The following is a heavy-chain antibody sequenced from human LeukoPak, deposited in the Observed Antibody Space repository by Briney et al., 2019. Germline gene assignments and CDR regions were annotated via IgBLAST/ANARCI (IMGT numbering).Heavy chain of an antibody. Sequence: GGSLRLSCAPSGFTFSSYAMSWVRQAPAKGLEWVSAISGSGGSTYYADSVKGRFTISRDNSKNTLYLQMNSLRAEDTAVYYCAKDFGYYYDSSGYWDYWGQGTLVTVSS. CDR3: AKDFGYYYDSSGYWDY. CDR2: ISGSGGST. J-gene: IGHJ4*02. CDR1: GFTFSSYA. D-gene: IGHD3-22*01. V-gene: IGHV3-23*01.